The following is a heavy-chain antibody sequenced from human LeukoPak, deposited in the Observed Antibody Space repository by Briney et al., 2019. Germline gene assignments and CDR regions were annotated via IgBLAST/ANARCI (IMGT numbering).Heavy chain of an antibody. V-gene: IGHV1-8*01. Sequence: ASVKVSCKASGYTFTSYDIDWVRQATGQGLEWMGWMNPNSGYTGYAQKFQGRVTMTRNTSISTAYMELSSLRSEDTAVYYCARGLYREDSYGNQVYYYYGMDVWGQGTTVTVSS. CDR1: GYTFTSYD. CDR2: MNPNSGYT. D-gene: IGHD5-18*01. J-gene: IGHJ6*02. CDR3: ARGLYREDSYGNQVYYYYGMDV.